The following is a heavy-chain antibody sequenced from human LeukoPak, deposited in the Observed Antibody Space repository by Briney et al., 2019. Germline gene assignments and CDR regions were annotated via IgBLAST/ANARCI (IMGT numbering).Heavy chain of an antibody. Sequence: SETLSLTCTVSGDSFSSANYYWTWVRQPPGKGLEWIGYVYYDGSTYYHPSLQSRLAISVDTSKNQFSLKLSSVTAADTAVYYCARDPEGGSSSGAFDIWGQGTMVTVSS. CDR1: GDSFSSANYY. D-gene: IGHD6-6*01. V-gene: IGHV4-30-4*02. CDR3: ARDPEGGSSSGAFDI. CDR2: VYYDGST. J-gene: IGHJ3*02.